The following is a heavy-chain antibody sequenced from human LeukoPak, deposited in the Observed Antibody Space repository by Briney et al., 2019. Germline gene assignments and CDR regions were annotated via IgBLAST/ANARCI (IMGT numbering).Heavy chain of an antibody. CDR2: IYTSGST. CDR1: GGSISSYY. Sequence: TSETLSLTCTVSGGSISSYYWSWIRQPAGKGLEWIGRIYTSGSTNYNPSLKSRVTMSVDTSKNQFSLKLSSVTAADTAVYYCARAKVVAATPVFDYWGRGTLITVSS. J-gene: IGHJ2*01. V-gene: IGHV4-4*07. CDR3: ARAKVVAATPVFDY. D-gene: IGHD2-15*01.